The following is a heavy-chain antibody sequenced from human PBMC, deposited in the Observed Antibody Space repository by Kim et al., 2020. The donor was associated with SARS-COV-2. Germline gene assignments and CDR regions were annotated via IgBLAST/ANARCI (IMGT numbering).Heavy chain of an antibody. Sequence: GGSLRLSCAASGFTFSTYGMHWVRQAPGKGLEWVAVIWFDGSHKYYADSVKGRFTISRDNSNNTLSLQVNSLRAEDTALYYCARALGWGHYSGVDVWGQGTTVTVSS. CDR3: ARALGWGHYSGVDV. CDR2: IWFDGSHK. J-gene: IGHJ6*02. D-gene: IGHD2-21*02. V-gene: IGHV3-33*01. CDR1: GFTFSTYG.